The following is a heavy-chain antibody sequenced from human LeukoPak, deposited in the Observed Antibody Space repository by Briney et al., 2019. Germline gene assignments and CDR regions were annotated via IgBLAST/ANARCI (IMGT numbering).Heavy chain of an antibody. D-gene: IGHD3-3*01. CDR1: GFTFSRYW. V-gene: IGHV3-74*01. CDR2: INSDGSST. CDR3: ARALRFLEVDY. J-gene: IGHJ4*02. Sequence: GGSLRLSCAASGFTFSRYWMHWVRQAPGKGLVWVSRINSDGSSTSYADSVKGRFTISRDNAENTLYLQMNSLRAEDTAVYYCARALRFLEVDYWGQGTLVTVSS.